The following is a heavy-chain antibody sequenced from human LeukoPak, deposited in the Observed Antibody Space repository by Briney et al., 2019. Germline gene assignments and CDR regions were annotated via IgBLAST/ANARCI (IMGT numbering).Heavy chain of an antibody. CDR2: ISSSGSTI. D-gene: IGHD2-21*02. V-gene: IGHV3-11*01. CDR3: ARDGAYCGGDCPDYGMDV. CDR1: GFTFSDYY. J-gene: IGHJ6*02. Sequence: GGSLRLSCAASGFTFSDYYMSWIRQAPGKGLEGVSYISSSGSTIYYADSVKGRFTISRDNAKNSLYLQMNSLRAEDTAVYYCARDGAYCGGDCPDYGMDVWGQGTTVTVSS.